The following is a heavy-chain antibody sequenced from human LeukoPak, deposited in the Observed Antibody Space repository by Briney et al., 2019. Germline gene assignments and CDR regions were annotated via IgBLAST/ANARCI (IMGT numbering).Heavy chain of an antibody. CDR3: ARHPQSPYYDSHFDY. J-gene: IGHJ4*02. Sequence: PSETLSLTCTVSGGSISSYYWSWIRQPPGKGLEWIGYIYYSGSTNHNPSLKSRVTISVDTSKNQFSLKLSSVTAADTAVYYCARHPQSPYYDSHFDYWGQGTLVTVSS. V-gene: IGHV4-59*08. CDR1: GGSISSYY. D-gene: IGHD3-22*01. CDR2: IYYSGST.